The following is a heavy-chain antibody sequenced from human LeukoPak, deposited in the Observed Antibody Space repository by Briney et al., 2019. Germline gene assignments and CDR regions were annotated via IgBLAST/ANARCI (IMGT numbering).Heavy chain of an antibody. CDR1: GFTFSSYG. Sequence: PGRSLRLSCAASGFTFSSYGMHWVRQAPGKGLEWVAVIWYDGSNKYYADSVKGRFTISRDNSKNTLYLQMNSLRAGDTAVYYCARDRGIAALYYYYYGMDVWGQGTTVTVSS. CDR3: ARDRGIAALYYYYYGMDV. V-gene: IGHV3-33*01. J-gene: IGHJ6*02. CDR2: IWYDGSNK. D-gene: IGHD6-13*01.